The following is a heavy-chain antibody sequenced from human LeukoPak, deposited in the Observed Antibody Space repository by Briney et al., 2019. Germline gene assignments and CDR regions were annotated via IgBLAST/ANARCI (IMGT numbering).Heavy chain of an antibody. CDR3: ARDAAGERFDY. CDR1: GFTFSSYS. J-gene: IGHJ4*02. CDR2: ISSSSSTI. Sequence: GGSLRLSCAASGFTFSSYSMNWVRQAPGKGLEWVSYISSSSSTIYYADSVKGRFTISRDNAKNSLYLQMNSLRAEDTAVYYCARDAAGERFDYWGQGTLVTVSS. V-gene: IGHV3-48*01. D-gene: IGHD1-26*01.